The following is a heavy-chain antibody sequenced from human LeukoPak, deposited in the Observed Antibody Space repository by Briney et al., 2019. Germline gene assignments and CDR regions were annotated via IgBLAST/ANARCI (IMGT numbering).Heavy chain of an antibody. V-gene: IGHV4-30-2*01. CDR1: GGSISSGGYY. CDR3: ARTAAKFYYYYMDV. D-gene: IGHD6-13*01. J-gene: IGHJ6*03. CDR2: IYHSGST. Sequence: PSQTLSLTCTVSGGSISSGGYYWSWIRQPPGKGLEWIGYIYHSGSTYYNPSLKSRVTISVDTSKNQFSLKLSSVTAADTAVYYCARTAAKFYYYYMDVWGKGTTVTVSS.